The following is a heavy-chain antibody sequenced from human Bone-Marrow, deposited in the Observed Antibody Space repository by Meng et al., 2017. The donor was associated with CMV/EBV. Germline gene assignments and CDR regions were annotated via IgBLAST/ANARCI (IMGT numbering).Heavy chain of an antibody. Sequence: GESLKISCAASGFTFSSYWMHWVRQAPGKGLEWVSRINSDGSSTSYADSVKGRFTISRDNAKNTLYLQMNSPRAEDTAVYYCATLSGGNYWGQGTLVTVSS. CDR1: GFTFSSYW. CDR2: INSDGSST. J-gene: IGHJ4*02. D-gene: IGHD1-14*01. V-gene: IGHV3-74*01. CDR3: ATLSGGNY.